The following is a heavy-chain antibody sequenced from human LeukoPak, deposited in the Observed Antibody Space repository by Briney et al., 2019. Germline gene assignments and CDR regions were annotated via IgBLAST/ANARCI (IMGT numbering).Heavy chain of an antibody. Sequence: GGSLRLSCAASGFTFSSYAMHWVRQAPGKGLEWVAVISYDGSNKYYADSVKGRFTISRDNAKNSLYLQMNSLKAEDTAVYYCVPGTVTGWGQGTLVTVSS. CDR1: GFTFSSYA. V-gene: IGHV3-30-3*01. CDR3: VPGTVTG. J-gene: IGHJ4*02. D-gene: IGHD1-1*01. CDR2: ISYDGSNK.